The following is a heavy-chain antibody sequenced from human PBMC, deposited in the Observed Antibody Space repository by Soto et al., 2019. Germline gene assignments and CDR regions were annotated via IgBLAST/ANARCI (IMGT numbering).Heavy chain of an antibody. CDR3: ARRGGSSGYYYPPNYYYGMDV. V-gene: IGHV1-69*13. J-gene: IGHJ6*02. D-gene: IGHD3-22*01. CDR1: GGTFSSYA. Sequence: SVKVSCKASGGTFSSYAISWVRQAPGQGLEWMGGIIPIFGTANYAQKFQGRVTITADESTSTAYMELSSLRSEDTAVYYCARRGGSSGYYYPPNYYYGMDVWGQGTTVTVSS. CDR2: IIPIFGTA.